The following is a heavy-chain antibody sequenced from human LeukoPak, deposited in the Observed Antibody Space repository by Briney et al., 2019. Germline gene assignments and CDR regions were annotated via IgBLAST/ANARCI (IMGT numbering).Heavy chain of an antibody. J-gene: IGHJ4*02. V-gene: IGHV3-23*01. D-gene: IGHD3-10*01. CDR3: ARGGENYYGSGSLDY. CDR2: ISGSGGST. CDR1: GFTFSSYG. Sequence: GGTLRLSCAASGFTFSSYGMSWVRQAPGKGLEWVSAISGSGGSTYYADSVKGRFTISRDNAKNSLYLQMNSLRAEDTAVYYCARGGENYYGSGSLDYWGQGTLVTVSS.